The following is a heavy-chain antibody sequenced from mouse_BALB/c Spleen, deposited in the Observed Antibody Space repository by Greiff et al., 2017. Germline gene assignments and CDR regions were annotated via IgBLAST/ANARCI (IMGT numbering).Heavy chain of an antibody. V-gene: IGHV1-54*01. CDR1: GYAFTNYL. D-gene: IGHD2-3*01. CDR3: AGGWLPRFAY. Sequence: QVQLQQSGAELVRPGTSVKVSCKASGYAFTNYLIEWVKQRPGQGLEWIGVINPGSGGTNYNEKFKGKATLTADKSSSTAYMQLSSLTSDDSAVYFCAGGWLPRFAYGGQGTLVTVSA. CDR2: INPGSGGT. J-gene: IGHJ3*01.